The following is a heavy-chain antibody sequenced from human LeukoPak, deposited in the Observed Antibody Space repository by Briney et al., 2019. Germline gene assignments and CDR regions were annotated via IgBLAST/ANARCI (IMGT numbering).Heavy chain of an antibody. J-gene: IGHJ5*02. CDR2: ISSSSSYI. D-gene: IGHD6-13*01. CDR3: ARDYSVRQQLVLQWFDP. Sequence: PGGSLRLSCAASGFTFSSYSMNWVRQAPGKGLEWVSSISSSSSYIYYADSVKGRFTISRDNAKNSLYLQMNSLRAEDTAVYYCARDYSVRQQLVLQWFDPWGQGTLVTVSS. V-gene: IGHV3-21*01. CDR1: GFTFSSYS.